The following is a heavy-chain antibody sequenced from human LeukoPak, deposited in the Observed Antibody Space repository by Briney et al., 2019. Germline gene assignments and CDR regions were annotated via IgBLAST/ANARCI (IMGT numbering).Heavy chain of an antibody. CDR3: ARGYSAHLVDY. J-gene: IGHJ4*02. Sequence: SETLSLTCTVSGGSVSSYCWSWIRQPPGKGLEWIGYIYYSGSTNYNPSLKSRVTISVDTSKNQFSLKLSSVTAADTAVYYCARGYSAHLVDYWGQGTLVTVSS. D-gene: IGHD4-11*01. CDR1: GGSVSSYC. CDR2: IYYSGST. V-gene: IGHV4-59*02.